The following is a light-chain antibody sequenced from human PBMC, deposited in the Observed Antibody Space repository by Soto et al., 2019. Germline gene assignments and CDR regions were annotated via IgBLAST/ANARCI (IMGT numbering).Light chain of an antibody. J-gene: IGKJ1*01. CDR1: QSLVYSDGNTY. V-gene: IGKV2-30*01. CDR2: KVS. Sequence: GVMTQSPLSLPVTLGQPASISCRSSQSLVYSDGNTYLNWFQQRPSQSPRRLIYKVSNRDSGVPDRFRGRPSGTDFTLKISGVEAEDVGVYYCIQGTHWPPAFRQGTEVEIK. CDR3: IQGTHWPPA.